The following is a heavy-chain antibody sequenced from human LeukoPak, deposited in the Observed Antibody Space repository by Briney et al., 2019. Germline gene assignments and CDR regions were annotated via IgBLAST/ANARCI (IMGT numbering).Heavy chain of an antibody. D-gene: IGHD3-10*01. J-gene: IGHJ5*02. CDR1: GGSISSSSYY. Sequence: SETLSLTCTVSGGSISSSSYYWGWIRQPPGKGLEWIGSIYYSGSTYYNPSLKSRVTISVDTSKNQFSLKLSSVTAADTAVYYCARRRIRGVINFYRDNWFDPWGQGTLVTVSS. CDR2: IYYSGST. V-gene: IGHV4-39*07. CDR3: ARRRIRGVINFYRDNWFDP.